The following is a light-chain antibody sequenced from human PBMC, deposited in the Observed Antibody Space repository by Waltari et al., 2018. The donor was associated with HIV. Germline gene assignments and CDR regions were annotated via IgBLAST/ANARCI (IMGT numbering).Light chain of an antibody. CDR3: AAWDDNLDAAL. CDR1: RSNIGSNA. Sequence: HSALTQPPSASGTPGQRVTISCSGGRSNIGSNAVSWYHQVPGTAPKPPIHKNNPRPSGVPDRCSGSKSGTSASLAISGLQSEDEADYFCAAWDDNLDAALVGGGTKLTVL. J-gene: IGLJ2*01. V-gene: IGLV1-44*01. CDR2: KNN.